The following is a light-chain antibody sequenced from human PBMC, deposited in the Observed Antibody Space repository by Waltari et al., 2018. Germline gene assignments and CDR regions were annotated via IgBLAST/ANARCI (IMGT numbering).Light chain of an antibody. CDR3: LLYYGGAQLV. J-gene: IGLJ1*01. CDR1: TGAVTGDHC. V-gene: IGLV7-43*01. Sequence: QTVVTQEPSLTVSPGGTVTLTCASTTGAVTGDHCPNWFQQKPGQSPRTLIYSTTNKHSWTPARFSGSLLGGKAALTLSGVQPEDEADYDCLLYYGGAQLVFGPGTKVTVL. CDR2: STT.